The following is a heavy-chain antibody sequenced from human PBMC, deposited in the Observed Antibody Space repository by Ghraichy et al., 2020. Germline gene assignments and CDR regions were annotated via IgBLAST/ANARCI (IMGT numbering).Heavy chain of an antibody. CDR3: ARVPTIFSKFGSFDY. Sequence: SLRLSCAASGFTFSTYEMTWVRQAPGKGLEWVSYISSDGTTIHYADSVKGRFTISRDNAKNSLYLQMNSLRAEDTAVYYCARVPTIFSKFGSFDYWGQGTLVTVSS. CDR1: GFTFSTYE. V-gene: IGHV3-48*03. D-gene: IGHD3-9*01. J-gene: IGHJ4*02. CDR2: ISSDGTTI.